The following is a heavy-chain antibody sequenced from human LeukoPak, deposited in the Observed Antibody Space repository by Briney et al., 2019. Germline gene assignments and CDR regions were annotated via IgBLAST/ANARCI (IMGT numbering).Heavy chain of an antibody. D-gene: IGHD1-26*01. CDR2: ISGSGGST. J-gene: IGHJ4*02. CDR1: GFTFSSYA. V-gene: IGHV3-23*01. Sequence: GGSLRLSCAASGFTFSSYAMSRVRQAPGKGLEWVSAISGSGGSTYHADSVKGRFTISRDNSKNTLYLQMNSLRAEDTAVYYCAKGQSGSYEHYFDYWGQGTLVTVSS. CDR3: AKGQSGSYEHYFDY.